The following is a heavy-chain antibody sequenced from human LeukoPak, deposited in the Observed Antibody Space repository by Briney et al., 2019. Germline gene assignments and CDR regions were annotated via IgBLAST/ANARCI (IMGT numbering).Heavy chain of an antibody. CDR1: GGSISSYY. D-gene: IGHD3-22*01. CDR2: INHSGST. J-gene: IGHJ4*02. Sequence: ASETLSLTCTVSGGSISSYYWSWIRQPPGKGLEWIGEINHSGSTNYNPSLKSRVTISVDTSKNQFSLKLSSVTAADTAVYYCARGVLYYYDSSGYRDYWGQGTLVTVSS. V-gene: IGHV4-34*01. CDR3: ARGVLYYYDSSGYRDY.